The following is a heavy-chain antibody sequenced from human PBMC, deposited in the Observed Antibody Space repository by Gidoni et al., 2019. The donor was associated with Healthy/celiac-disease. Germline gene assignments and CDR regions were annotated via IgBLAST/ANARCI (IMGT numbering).Heavy chain of an antibody. V-gene: IGHV4-61*02. CDR1: GGSISSGSYF. D-gene: IGHD3-3*01. J-gene: IGHJ4*02. CDR2: IYTSGRT. CDR3: ARTYYDFWSGYYSDY. Sequence: QVQLQESGPALVKPSQTLSLNATVAGGSISSGSYFWSWIRHPAGKGLEWLGRIYTSGRTNYNPSLKCRVTISVATSKNQFSLKLSSVTAADTAVYYCARTYYDFWSGYYSDYWGQGTLVTVSS.